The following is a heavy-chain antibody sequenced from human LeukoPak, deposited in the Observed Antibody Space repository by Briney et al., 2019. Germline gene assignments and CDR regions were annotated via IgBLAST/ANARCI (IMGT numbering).Heavy chain of an antibody. Sequence: GGSLSLPCAASGSIFNNYAIHWVRQPPGKGPKWTSGISWNSGSIDYADSVRGRFTISRDNAKNSLYLQMDSLRVEDTAFYYCAKDNRRHYTSGPNPDSLHWGQGALVTVSS. CDR2: ISWNSGSI. V-gene: IGHV3-9*01. CDR1: GSIFNNYA. D-gene: IGHD6-19*01. CDR3: AKDNRRHYTSGPNPDSLH. J-gene: IGHJ4*02.